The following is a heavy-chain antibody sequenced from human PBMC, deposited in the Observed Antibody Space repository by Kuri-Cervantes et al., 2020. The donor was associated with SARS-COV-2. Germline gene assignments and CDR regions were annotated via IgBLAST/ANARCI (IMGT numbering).Heavy chain of an antibody. D-gene: IGHD2-2*02. J-gene: IGHJ4*02. V-gene: IGHV1-69*15. CDR2: IIPIFGIA. Sequence: KISCKASGGTFSSYAIGWVRQAPGQGLEWMGRIIPIFGIANYAQKFQGRVTITADESTSTAYMELSSLRSEDTAVYYCARDRCSSTSCYRLVGDLDYWGQGTLVTVSS. CDR1: GGTFSSYA. CDR3: ARDRCSSTSCYRLVGDLDY.